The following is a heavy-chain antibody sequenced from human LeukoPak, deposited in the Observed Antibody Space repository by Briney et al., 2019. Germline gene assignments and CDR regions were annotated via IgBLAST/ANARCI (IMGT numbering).Heavy chain of an antibody. V-gene: IGHV4-38-2*02. CDR1: GYSISSGYY. CDR3: ARGGGYSGYDPVRYFDY. CDR2: IYHSGST. Sequence: NPSETLSLTCTVSGYSISSGYYWGWIRQPPGRGLEWIGNIYHSGSTYYNPSLKSRVTISVDTSKNQFSLKLSSVTAADTAVYYCARGGGYSGYDPVRYFDYWGQGTLVTVSS. D-gene: IGHD5-12*01. J-gene: IGHJ4*02.